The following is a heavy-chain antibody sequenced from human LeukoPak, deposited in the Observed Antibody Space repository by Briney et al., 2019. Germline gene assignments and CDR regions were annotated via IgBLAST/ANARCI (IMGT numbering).Heavy chain of an antibody. V-gene: IGHV4-59*01. J-gene: IGHJ3*02. Sequence: SETLSLTCTVSGASISKYYWTWIRQPPGKGLEWIGYIYYSGSTNYRPSLKSRVTISVDTSKNQVSLRLRSVTAADTAVYYCARGLRNRSSGTRFDVFDIWGQGTMVTVSS. CDR1: GASISKYY. CDR3: ARGLRNRSSGTRFDVFDI. D-gene: IGHD6-6*01. CDR2: IYYSGST.